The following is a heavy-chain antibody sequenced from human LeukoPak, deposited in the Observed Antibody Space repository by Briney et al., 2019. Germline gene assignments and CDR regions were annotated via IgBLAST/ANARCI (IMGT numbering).Heavy chain of an antibody. Sequence: PGGSLRLSCAASGFTFNNYGMHWVRQAPGKGLEWVAFIRYNGNNQYYADSVKGRFTISRDNAKNSLYLQMNSLRAEDTAVFYCARDPGDYYYYYMDVWGKGTTVTVSS. CDR1: GFTFNNYG. J-gene: IGHJ6*03. CDR2: IRYNGNNQ. CDR3: ARDPGDYYYYYMDV. D-gene: IGHD2-21*01. V-gene: IGHV3-30*02.